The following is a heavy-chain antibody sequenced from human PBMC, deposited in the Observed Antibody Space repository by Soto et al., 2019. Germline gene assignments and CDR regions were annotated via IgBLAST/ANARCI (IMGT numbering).Heavy chain of an antibody. D-gene: IGHD3-9*01. CDR3: AHSIRSSDDILAGPAEY. CDR2: IYWNDDK. V-gene: IGHV2-5*01. J-gene: IGHJ4*01. CDR1: VISLITMALG. Sequence: SGPTLGNATQTRTLTCIFSVISLITMALGVGWIRQPPVKALEWLSLIYWNDDKRYSPSLKSRLTITNDNSKNQVVLTITNMNPVDTATYYCAHSIRSSDDILAGPAEYWGQGTVVTVSS.